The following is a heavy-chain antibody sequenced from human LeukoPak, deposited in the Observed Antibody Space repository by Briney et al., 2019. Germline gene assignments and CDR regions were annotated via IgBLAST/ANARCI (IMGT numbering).Heavy chain of an antibody. J-gene: IGHJ4*02. CDR1: GGTFSSYA. CDR2: IIPIFGTA. D-gene: IGHD3-10*01. V-gene: IGHV1-69*13. CDR3: ATYGSGSYYNTSLDY. Sequence: SVKVSCEASGGTFSSYAISWVRQAPGQGLEWMGGIIPIFGTANYAQKFQGRVTITAEESTSTAYMELSSLRSEDTAVYYCATYGSGSYYNTSLDYWGQGTLVTVSS.